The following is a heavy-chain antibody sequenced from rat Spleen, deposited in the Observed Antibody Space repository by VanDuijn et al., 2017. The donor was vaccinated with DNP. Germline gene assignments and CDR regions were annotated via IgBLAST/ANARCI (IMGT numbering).Heavy chain of an antibody. J-gene: IGHJ4*01. Sequence: EVQLVESGGGLVQPGRSLKLSCAASGFTFSNYGMAWVRQAPKKGLEWVATISTSGGSTYYRDSVKGRFTISRDNAKSTLYLQMDSLRSEDTATYYCTTYLYGGYSGGASAMDAWGQGTSVTVSS. CDR1: GFTFSNYG. CDR3: TTYLYGGYSGGASAMDA. D-gene: IGHD1-11*01. V-gene: IGHV5-27*01. CDR2: ISTSGGST.